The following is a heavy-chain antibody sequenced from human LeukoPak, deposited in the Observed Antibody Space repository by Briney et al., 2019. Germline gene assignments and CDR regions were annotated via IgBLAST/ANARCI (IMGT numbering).Heavy chain of an antibody. CDR2: INAGNGNT. CDR1: GYTFTSYA. Sequence: ASVKVSCKASGYTFTSYAMHWVRQAPGQRLEWMGWINAGNGNTKYSQKFQGRVTITRDTSASTAYMELSSLRSEDTAVYYCARGEQDGYSPIPTEAFDIWGQGTMVTVSS. J-gene: IGHJ3*02. D-gene: IGHD5-18*01. V-gene: IGHV1-3*01. CDR3: ARGEQDGYSPIPTEAFDI.